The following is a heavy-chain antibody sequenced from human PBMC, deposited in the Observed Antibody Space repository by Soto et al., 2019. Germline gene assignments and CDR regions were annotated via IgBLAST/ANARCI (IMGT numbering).Heavy chain of an antibody. J-gene: IGHJ4*02. CDR2: MNPNSGNT. CDR3: AKIAVAEAYYFDH. V-gene: IGHV1-8*01. D-gene: IGHD6-19*01. Sequence: QVQLVQSGAEVKKPGASVKVSCKASGYTFTSYDINWVRQATGQGLEWMGWMNPNSGNTGYAQKFQGRVTMTRNTSISTDYMELSSLRSEDTDVYYCAKIAVAEAYYFDHWGQGPLVTVSS. CDR1: GYTFTSYD.